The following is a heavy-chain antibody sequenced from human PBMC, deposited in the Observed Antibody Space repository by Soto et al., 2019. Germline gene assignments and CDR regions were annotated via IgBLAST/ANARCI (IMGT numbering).Heavy chain of an antibody. Sequence: EVIVVESGGTLVQPGGSLRLACEASGFDFNAYSMTWVRQAPGKGLEWLSHISSASSSVYYAESVKGRFTISRDNAKNTLFLQMNSLRDEDTAVYYCAREKIDIVPAGYDYWGQGTLVVVS. CDR1: GFDFNAYS. V-gene: IGHV3-48*02. J-gene: IGHJ4*02. CDR3: AREKIDIVPAGYDY. D-gene: IGHD2-2*01. CDR2: ISSASSSV.